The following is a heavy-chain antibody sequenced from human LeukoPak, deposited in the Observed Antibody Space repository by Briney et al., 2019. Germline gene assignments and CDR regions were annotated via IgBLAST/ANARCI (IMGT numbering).Heavy chain of an antibody. CDR3: VTDLVIKGYFDY. J-gene: IGHJ4*02. CDR2: IRRKTDGETT. Sequence: AGGSLRLSCAAPGFTFSNVWMSWVRQVPGKGLEWVGRIRRKTDGETTDHAAPVKGRFTISRDDSKNTLYLQMNSLKTEDTAVYYCVTDLVIKGYFDYWGQGALVTVSS. V-gene: IGHV3-15*01. CDR1: GFTFSNVW. D-gene: IGHD2-21*01.